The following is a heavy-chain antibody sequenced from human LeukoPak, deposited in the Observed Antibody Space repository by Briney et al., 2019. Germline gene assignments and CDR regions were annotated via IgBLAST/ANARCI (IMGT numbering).Heavy chain of an antibody. CDR1: GFTFSSYA. Sequence: GGSLRLSCAASGFTFSSYAMLWVRQAPGKGLEWVAVISYDGSNKYYADSVKGRFTISRDNSKNTLYLQMNSLRAEDTAVYYCARGQVLDYWGQGTLVTVSS. CDR3: ARGQVLDY. J-gene: IGHJ4*02. D-gene: IGHD4/OR15-4a*01. V-gene: IGHV3-30-3*01. CDR2: ISYDGSNK.